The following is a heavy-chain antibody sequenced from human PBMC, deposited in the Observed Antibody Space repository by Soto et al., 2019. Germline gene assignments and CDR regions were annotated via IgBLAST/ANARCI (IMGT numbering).Heavy chain of an antibody. D-gene: IGHD3-16*02. Sequence: PSETLSLTCTVSGGSVSSGSYYWSWIRQPPGKGLEWIGYIYYSGSTNYNPSLKSRVTISVDTSKNQFSLKLSSVTAADTAVYYCARGDYVWGSYRHTAPFDTWGQGKMVTISS. J-gene: IGHJ3*02. V-gene: IGHV4-61*01. CDR2: IYYSGST. CDR3: ARGDYVWGSYRHTAPFDT. CDR1: GGSVSSGSYY.